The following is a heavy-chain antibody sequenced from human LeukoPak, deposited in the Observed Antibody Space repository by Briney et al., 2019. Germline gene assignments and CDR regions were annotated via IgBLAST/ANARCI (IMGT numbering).Heavy chain of an antibody. V-gene: IGHV3-30*02. CDR3: ARDVAWDCTRASCSYFGF. D-gene: IGHD2-2*01. CDR1: GFTFSQYG. J-gene: IGHJ4*02. Sequence: PARCLRLSCEASGFTFSQYGMHWVRQAPGKGLDWVSSIQYDEKKKSHSDSVKGRFTVSRDNYKNTLFLQMNRLRVEDTAVYYCARDVAWDCTRASCSYFGFWGQGTLVTVSS. CDR2: IQYDEKKK.